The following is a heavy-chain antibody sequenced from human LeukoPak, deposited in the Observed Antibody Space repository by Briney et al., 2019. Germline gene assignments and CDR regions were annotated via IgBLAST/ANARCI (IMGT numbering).Heavy chain of an antibody. J-gene: IGHJ5*02. Sequence: SETLSLTCAVYGGSFSGYYWSWIRQPPGKGLEWIGEINHSGSTNYNPSLKSRVTISVDTSKNQFSLQLSSVTAADTAVYYCARGRMTTVTLNWFDPWGQGTLVTVSS. CDR2: INHSGST. V-gene: IGHV4-34*01. CDR1: GGSFSGYY. CDR3: ARGRMTTVTLNWFDP. D-gene: IGHD4-11*01.